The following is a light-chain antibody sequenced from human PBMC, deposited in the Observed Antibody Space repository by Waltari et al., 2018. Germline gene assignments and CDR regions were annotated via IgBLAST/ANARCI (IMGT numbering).Light chain of an antibody. Sequence: SALTQPSPVSGSPGYSITISCSGINPDFGGYNQVSWYQYLPGKAPKLLIYDVTNRPSGVSDRFSGSRSGATASLTISGLQAEDEADYYCTSFTYRTTLVFGGGTKLAVL. CDR3: TSFTYRTTLV. CDR2: DVT. J-gene: IGLJ2*01. CDR1: NPDFGGYNQ. V-gene: IGLV2-14*03.